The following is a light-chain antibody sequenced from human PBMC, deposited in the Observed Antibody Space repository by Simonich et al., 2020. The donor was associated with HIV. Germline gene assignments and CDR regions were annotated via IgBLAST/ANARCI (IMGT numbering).Light chain of an antibody. J-gene: IGKJ1*01. V-gene: IGKV1-5*03. CDR2: KAS. CDR1: QSISSW. Sequence: DIQMTQSPSTLSASVGDRVTITCRASQSISSWLAWYQQKPGKAPKLLSYKASSLESGVPLRFSGSGFGTEFTLTISSLQPDDFATYYCQQYNNYRTFGQGTKVEIK. CDR3: QQYNNYRT.